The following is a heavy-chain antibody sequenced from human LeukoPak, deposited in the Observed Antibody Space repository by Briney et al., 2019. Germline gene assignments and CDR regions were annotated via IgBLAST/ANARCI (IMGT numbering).Heavy chain of an antibody. CDR2: INPNSGGT. V-gene: IGHV1-2*02. CDR1: GYTFTGYY. Sequence: ASVKVSCKASGYTFTGYYMHWVRQAPGQGLEWMGWINPNSGGTNYAQKFQGSVTMTRDTSISTAYMELSRLKSDDTAVYYCARDLFLYYYDSSGYYIDPWGQGTLVSVSS. D-gene: IGHD3-22*01. CDR3: ARDLFLYYYDSSGYYIDP. J-gene: IGHJ5*02.